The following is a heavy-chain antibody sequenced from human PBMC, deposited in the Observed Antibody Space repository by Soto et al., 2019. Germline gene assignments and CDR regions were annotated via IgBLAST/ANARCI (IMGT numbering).Heavy chain of an antibody. CDR2: ISPFGGAT. J-gene: IGHJ6*02. CDR1: GGTFSSYA. D-gene: IGHD3-16*01. V-gene: IGHV1-69*05. CDR3: AKGRGGKTVANFGMDV. Sequence: SVKVSCKASGGTFSSYAISWVRQAPGQGFEWLGLISPFGGATAYAQRFKGRVTVTMDKSSTSFYLELSSLRSDDTAVYYCAKGRGGKTVANFGMDVWGQGVTVTVSS.